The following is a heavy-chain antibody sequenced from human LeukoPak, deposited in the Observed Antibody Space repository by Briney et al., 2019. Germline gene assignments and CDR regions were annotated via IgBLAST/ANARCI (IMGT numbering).Heavy chain of an antibody. CDR3: AKDTSGWYYFDY. Sequence: GGPLRLSCAASGFTFSSYAMSWVRQAPGRGLEWVSAISGSGGSTYYADSVKGRFTISRDNSKNTLYLQMNSLRAEDTAVYYCAKDTSGWYYFDYWGQGTLVTVSS. J-gene: IGHJ4*02. CDR1: GFTFSSYA. V-gene: IGHV3-23*01. D-gene: IGHD6-19*01. CDR2: ISGSGGST.